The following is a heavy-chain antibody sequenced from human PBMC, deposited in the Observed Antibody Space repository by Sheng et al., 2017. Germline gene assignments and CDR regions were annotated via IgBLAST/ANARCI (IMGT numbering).Heavy chain of an antibody. CDR1: GFTFSSYW. CDR3: ARDRGYSGYDSFDY. J-gene: IGHJ4*02. Sequence: GESGGGLVQPGGSLRLSCAASGFTFSSYWMSWVRQAPGKGLEWVANIKQDGSEKYYVDSVKGRFTISRDNAKNSLYLQMNSLRAEDTAVYYCARDRGYSGYDSFDYWGQGTLVTVSS. V-gene: IGHV3-7*01. CDR2: IKQDGSEK. D-gene: IGHD5-12*01.